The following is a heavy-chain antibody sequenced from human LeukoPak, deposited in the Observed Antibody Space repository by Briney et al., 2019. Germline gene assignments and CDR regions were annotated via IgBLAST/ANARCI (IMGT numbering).Heavy chain of an antibody. J-gene: IGHJ4*02. CDR2: IGTAGDT. V-gene: IGHV3-13*01. CDR1: GFTFSSYD. Sequence: PGGSLRLSCAASGFTFSSYDMHWVRQATGKGLEWVSVIGTAGDTYYPGSVKGRFTISREHAKNSLYLQMNSLRAGDTAVYYCARGKAGVDFDYWGQGTLVTVSS. D-gene: IGHD3-10*01. CDR3: ARGKAGVDFDY.